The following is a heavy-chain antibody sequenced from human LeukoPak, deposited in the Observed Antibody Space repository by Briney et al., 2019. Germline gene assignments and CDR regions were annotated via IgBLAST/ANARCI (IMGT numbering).Heavy chain of an antibody. CDR3: ARDYDVNVRLLRTRRFDY. D-gene: IGHD3-3*01. CDR1: GFTFSSHW. J-gene: IGHJ4*02. CDR2: IKQDESEK. Sequence: GSLRLSCAASGFTFSSHWMSWIRQAPGKGLEWVANIKQDESEKFYVDSVKGRFTISRDNAKQSLYLQMDSLRAEDTAVYYCARDYDVNVRLLRTRRFDYWGQGTLVTVSS. V-gene: IGHV3-7*03.